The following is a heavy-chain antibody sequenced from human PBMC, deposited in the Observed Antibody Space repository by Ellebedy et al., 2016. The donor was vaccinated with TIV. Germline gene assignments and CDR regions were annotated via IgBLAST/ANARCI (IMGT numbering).Heavy chain of an antibody. J-gene: IGHJ4*02. CDR2: IYPGDSDT. CDR1: GYSFTSYW. D-gene: IGHD3-9*01. CDR3: ARLPPKYYDILTGEVDY. V-gene: IGHV5-51*01. Sequence: GESLKISXKGSGYSFTSYWIGWVRQMPGKGLEWMGIIYPGDSDTRYSPSFQGQVTISADKSISTAYLQWSSLKASDTAMYYCARLPPKYYDILTGEVDYWGQGTLVTVSS.